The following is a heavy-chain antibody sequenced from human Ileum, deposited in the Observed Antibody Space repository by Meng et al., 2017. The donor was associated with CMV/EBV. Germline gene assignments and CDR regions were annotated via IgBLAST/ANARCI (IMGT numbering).Heavy chain of an antibody. Sequence: GGSLRLSCVTSGIAFSTYGMHWVRQAPGKGLEWVTFISNDGSNKYYGDSVKGRFTISRDNSKNTLYLQMNSLRAEDTSVYYCVKDRGVPYYESLTGYSYFDYWGQGALVTVSS. CDR1: GIAFSTYG. D-gene: IGHD3-9*01. J-gene: IGHJ4*02. V-gene: IGHV3-30*02. CDR2: ISNDGSNK. CDR3: VKDRGVPYYESLTGYSYFDY.